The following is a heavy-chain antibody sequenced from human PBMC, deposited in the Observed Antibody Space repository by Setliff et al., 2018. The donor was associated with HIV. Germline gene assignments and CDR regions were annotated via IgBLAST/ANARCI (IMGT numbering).Heavy chain of an antibody. CDR2: ISDSATT. CDR1: GGAITNSRHY. J-gene: IGHJ6*03. Sequence: PSETLSLTCAVSGGAITNSRHYWVWIRQSPGKGLEWIGTRISDSATTSVNPSLKSRVTISLDTSKKQFSLKVISVTAADTAIYYCARVKHDFSNYGSSDYFYYMDVWGKGTTVTVSS. D-gene: IGHD4-4*01. V-gene: IGHV4-39*07. CDR3: ARVKHDFSNYGSSDYFYYMDV.